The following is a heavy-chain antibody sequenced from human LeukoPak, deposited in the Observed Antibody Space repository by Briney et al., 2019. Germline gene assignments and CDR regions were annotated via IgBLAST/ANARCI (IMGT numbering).Heavy chain of an antibody. D-gene: IGHD3-22*01. CDR1: GYTFTSYG. CDR3: AREPVGDYDSSGNFDY. Sequence: ASVKLSCKASGYTFTSYGISWVRQSPRQQLEWMRWISAYNGNTNYAQKLQGRVTMTTGTSTSTAYMELRSLRSDDTAVYYCAREPVGDYDSSGNFDYWGQGTLVTVSS. J-gene: IGHJ4*02. V-gene: IGHV1-18*01. CDR2: ISAYNGNT.